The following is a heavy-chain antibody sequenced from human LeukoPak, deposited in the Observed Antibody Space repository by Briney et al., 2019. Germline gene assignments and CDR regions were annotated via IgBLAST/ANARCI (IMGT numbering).Heavy chain of an antibody. D-gene: IGHD5-18*01. Sequence: SETLSLTCTVSGGSISSYYWSWIRQPPGKGLEWIGEINHSGSTNYNPSLKSRVTISVDTSKNQFSLKLSSVTAADTAVYYCASGYSYGWSAFDYWGQGTLVTVSS. V-gene: IGHV4-34*01. CDR1: GGSISSYY. CDR3: ASGYSYGWSAFDY. J-gene: IGHJ4*02. CDR2: INHSGST.